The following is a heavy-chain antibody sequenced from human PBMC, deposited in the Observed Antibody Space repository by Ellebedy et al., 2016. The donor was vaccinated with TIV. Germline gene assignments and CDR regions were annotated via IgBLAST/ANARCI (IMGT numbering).Heavy chain of an antibody. Sequence: SQTLSLTCAISGDSVSSNSATWSWIRQSPSRGLEWLGRTYYRSKWYNDYAVSVKSRITINPDTPKNQFSLQLNSVTPEDTAVFYCARDGATGSDAFDIWGQGTMVTVSS. V-gene: IGHV6-1*01. J-gene: IGHJ3*02. CDR3: ARDGATGSDAFDI. CDR2: TYYRSKWYN. D-gene: IGHD1-1*01. CDR1: GDSVSSNSAT.